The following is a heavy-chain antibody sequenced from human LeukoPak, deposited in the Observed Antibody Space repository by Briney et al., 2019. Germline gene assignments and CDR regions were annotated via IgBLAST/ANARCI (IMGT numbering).Heavy chain of an antibody. D-gene: IGHD2-2*01. CDR1: VYTFTGDH. J-gene: IGHJ4*02. V-gene: IGHV1-2*02. Sequence: ASVKVSCKASVYTFTGDHMHWVRQAPGQGLEWMGWIIPNSGATRFAQKFQGRVTMTRDTSISTAYMELSGLRSDDTAVYYCARDSGYCTTTNCFHPFDSWGQGTLVTVSS. CDR3: ARDSGYCTTTNCFHPFDS. CDR2: IIPNSGAT.